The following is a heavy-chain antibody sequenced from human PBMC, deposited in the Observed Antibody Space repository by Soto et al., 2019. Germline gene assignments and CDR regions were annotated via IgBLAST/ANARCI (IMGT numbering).Heavy chain of an antibody. CDR3: ARGVVETATIGLYYYYGMDV. J-gene: IGHJ6*02. D-gene: IGHD5-12*01. CDR2: IIPMFGTA. Sequence: QVQLVQSGAEVKKPGSSVKVSCKASAGTFTSYAISWVRQAPGQGLEWMGRIIPMFGTANYAQKFQGRATITADESTSTAYRELSSLRSEDTAVYYCARGVVETATIGLYYYYGMDVWGQGTTVTVSS. CDR1: AGTFTSYA. V-gene: IGHV1-69*12.